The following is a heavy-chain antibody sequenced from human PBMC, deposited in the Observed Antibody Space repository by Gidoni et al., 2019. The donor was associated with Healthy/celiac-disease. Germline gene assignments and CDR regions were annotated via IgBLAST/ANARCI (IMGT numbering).Heavy chain of an antibody. J-gene: IGHJ3*02. CDR1: GYTFTGYY. V-gene: IGHV1-2*02. Sequence: QVQLVQSGAEVKKPGASVKVSCKASGYTFTGYYMHWVRQAPGQGLEWMGWINPNSGGTNYAQKFQGRVTMTRDTSISTAYMELSRLRSDDTAVYYCARTPPKYSSGWSDQDAFDIWGQGTMVTVSS. CDR2: INPNSGGT. CDR3: ARTPPKYSSGWSDQDAFDI. D-gene: IGHD6-19*01.